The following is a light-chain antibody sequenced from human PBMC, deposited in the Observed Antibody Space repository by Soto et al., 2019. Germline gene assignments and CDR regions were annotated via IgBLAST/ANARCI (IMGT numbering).Light chain of an antibody. CDR3: QQRSNWPHT. J-gene: IGKJ4*01. Sequence: EIVLTQSPATLSLSPGERATLSCRASQSVNSYLAWYQQKPGQPPRLLIYDASNRATGIAARFSGSGSGTDFTLTISSLEPEDFAVYYCQQRSNWPHTFAGGTKVEIK. CDR1: QSVNSY. CDR2: DAS. V-gene: IGKV3-11*01.